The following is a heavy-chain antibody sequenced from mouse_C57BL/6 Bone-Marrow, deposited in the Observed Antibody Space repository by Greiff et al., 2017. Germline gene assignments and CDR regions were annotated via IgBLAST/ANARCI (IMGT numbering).Heavy chain of an antibody. CDR2: IDPSASYT. V-gene: IGHV1-50*01. D-gene: IGHD2-5*01. CDR3: ARKRAYYSNPPYAKDY. Sequence: VQLQQPGAELVKPGASVTLSCKASGYTFTSYWMQWVKPRPGQGLEWIGEIDPSASYTKYNQKFKGKATLTVDTSSSTAYMQLSSLTSEDSAVYYCARKRAYYSNPPYAKDYWGQGTSVTVSS. CDR1: GYTFTSYW. J-gene: IGHJ4*01.